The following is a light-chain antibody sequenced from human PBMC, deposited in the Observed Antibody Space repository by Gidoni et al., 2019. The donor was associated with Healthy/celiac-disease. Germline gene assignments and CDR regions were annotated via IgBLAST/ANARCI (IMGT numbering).Light chain of an antibody. CDR2: GNS. V-gene: IGLV1-40*01. Sequence: QSVLTQPPPASGAPRQRVPISCTGSSSNIGAGYDVHWYHQLPGTAPKLLIFGNSNRPSRVPDRFSGSKSGTSASLAITGLQAADEADYYCQSYDSSLSGFYVFGAGTKVTVL. CDR1: SSNIGAGYD. CDR3: QSYDSSLSGFYV. J-gene: IGLJ1*01.